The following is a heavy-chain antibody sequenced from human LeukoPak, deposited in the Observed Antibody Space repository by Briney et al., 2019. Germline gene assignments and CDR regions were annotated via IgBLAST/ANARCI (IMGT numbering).Heavy chain of an antibody. CDR2: INWNGGST. CDR1: GFTFDDYG. D-gene: IGHD3-22*01. J-gene: IGHJ4*02. CDR3: ARVRSSGYAFDY. Sequence: PRGSLRLSCAASGFTFDDYGMSWVRQAPGKGLEWVSGINWNGGSTGYADSVKGRFTISRDNAKNSLYLQMNSLRAEDTALYYCARVRSSGYAFDYWGQGTLVTVSS. V-gene: IGHV3-20*04.